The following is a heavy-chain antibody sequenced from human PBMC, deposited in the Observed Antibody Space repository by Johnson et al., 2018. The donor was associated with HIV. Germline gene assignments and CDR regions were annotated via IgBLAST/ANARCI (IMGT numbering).Heavy chain of an antibody. Sequence: VQLVESGGGLIQPGGSLRLSCAASEFTVSSNYMSWVRQAPGKGLEWVSVIYSGGSTYYADSVKGRFTISRDNSKNTLYLQMNSLRAEDTAVYYCAKSQDSSAYDYDFDIWGQGTMVTVSS. CDR1: EFTVSSNY. V-gene: IGHV3-53*01. CDR2: IYSGGST. CDR3: AKSQDSSAYDYDFDI. J-gene: IGHJ3*02. D-gene: IGHD3-22*01.